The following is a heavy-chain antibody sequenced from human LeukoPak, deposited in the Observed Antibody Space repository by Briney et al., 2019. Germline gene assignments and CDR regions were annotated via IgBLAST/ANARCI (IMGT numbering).Heavy chain of an antibody. V-gene: IGHV3-21*01. D-gene: IGHD6-25*01. CDR2: ISSSSSYI. CDR3: AKEGAPGIATDFDY. J-gene: IGHJ4*02. Sequence: PGGSLRLSCAASGFTFSSYSMNWVRQAPGKGLEWVSSISSSSSYIYYADSVKGRFAISRDNAKNSLYLQMNSLRADDTAVYYCAKEGAPGIATDFDYWGQGTLVTVSS. CDR1: GFTFSSYS.